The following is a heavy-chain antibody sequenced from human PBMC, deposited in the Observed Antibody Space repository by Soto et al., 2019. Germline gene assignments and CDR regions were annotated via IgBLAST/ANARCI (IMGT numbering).Heavy chain of an antibody. CDR2: ISYDGSNK. Sequence: QVQLVESGGGVVQPGRSLRLSCAASGFTFSSYAMHWVRQAPGKGLEWVAVISYDGSNKYYADSVKGRFTISRDNSKNTLYLQMNSLRAEDTAVYYCARSERGGWPAKYYFDYWGQGTLVTVSS. J-gene: IGHJ4*02. V-gene: IGHV3-30-3*01. CDR3: ARSERGGWPAKYYFDY. D-gene: IGHD3-10*01. CDR1: GFTFSSYA.